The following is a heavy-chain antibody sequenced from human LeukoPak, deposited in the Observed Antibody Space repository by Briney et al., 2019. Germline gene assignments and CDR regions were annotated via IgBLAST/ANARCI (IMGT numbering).Heavy chain of an antibody. CDR1: GYSISSGYY. Sequence: SETLSLTCTVSGYSISSGYYWGCIRQPPGKGLEWIGSIDQSWSTYYNPSLKSRVTISVDTSKNQFSLKLSAVTAADTDVYYCARGKPSYGSGTFYRPLEPNYMDVWGKGTTVTVSS. CDR2: IDQSWST. V-gene: IGHV4-38-2*02. J-gene: IGHJ6*03. D-gene: IGHD3-10*01. CDR3: ARGKPSYGSGTFYRPLEPNYMDV.